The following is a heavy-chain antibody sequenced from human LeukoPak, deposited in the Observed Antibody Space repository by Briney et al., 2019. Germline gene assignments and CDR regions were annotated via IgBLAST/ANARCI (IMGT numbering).Heavy chain of an antibody. CDR1: GFTFSSYE. Sequence: GGSLRLSCAASGFTFSSYEMNWVRQAPGKGLEWVSYISSSGSTIYYADSVKGRFTISRDNAKNSLYLQMNSLRAEETAAYYCARLYSSSSGLRASDYWGQGTLVTVSS. V-gene: IGHV3-48*03. D-gene: IGHD6-6*01. CDR2: ISSSGSTI. J-gene: IGHJ4*02. CDR3: ARLYSSSSGLRASDY.